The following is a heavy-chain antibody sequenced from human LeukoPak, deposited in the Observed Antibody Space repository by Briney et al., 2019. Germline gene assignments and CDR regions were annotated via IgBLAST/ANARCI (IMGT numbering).Heavy chain of an antibody. V-gene: IGHV3-53*04. CDR2: IYSGGST. CDR3: VSPLILRVSYYYGMDV. Sequence: GGSLRLSCAASGFTVSSNYMSWVRQAPGKGLEWVSVIYSGGSTYYADSVKGRFTISRHNSKNTLYLQMNSLRAEDTAVYYCVSPLILRVSYYYGMDVWGQGTTVTVSS. CDR1: GFTVSSNY. D-gene: IGHD1-26*01. J-gene: IGHJ6*02.